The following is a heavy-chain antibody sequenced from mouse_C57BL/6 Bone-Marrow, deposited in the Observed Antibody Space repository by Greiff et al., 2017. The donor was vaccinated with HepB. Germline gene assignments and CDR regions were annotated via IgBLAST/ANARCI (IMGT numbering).Heavy chain of an antibody. CDR2: IYPRSGNT. CDR1: CYTFTSYG. D-gene: IGHD1-1*01. CDR3: ARNYYGSSYYFDY. V-gene: IGHV1-81*01. Sequence: QVQLQQSGAELARPGASVKLSCKASCYTFTSYGISWVKQRTGQGLEWIGEIYPRSGNTYYNEKFKGKATLTADKSSSTAYMELRSLTSEDSAVYFCARNYYGSSYYFDYWGQGTTLTVSS. J-gene: IGHJ2*01.